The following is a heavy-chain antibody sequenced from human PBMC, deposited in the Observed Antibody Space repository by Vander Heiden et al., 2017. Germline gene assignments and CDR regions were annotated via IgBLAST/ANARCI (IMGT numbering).Heavy chain of an antibody. Sequence: VQLVESGRGVVQPGRSLRLPCAASGFTLSNYGIHWVRQAPGKGLEWVAVTWYDGSRKYFADPVQDRFSISRDNSKVFLQMNSLRAEDTAVYYCARDGRVRGIIIRPYYYYGMDVWGQGTAVTVSS. CDR1: GFTLSNYG. J-gene: IGHJ6*02. D-gene: IGHD3-10*01. V-gene: IGHV3-33*01. CDR2: TWYDGSRK. CDR3: ARDGRVRGIIIRPYYYYGMDV.